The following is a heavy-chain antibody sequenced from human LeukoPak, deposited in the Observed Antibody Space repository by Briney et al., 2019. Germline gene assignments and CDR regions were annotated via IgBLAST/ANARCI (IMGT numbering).Heavy chain of an antibody. CDR1: GFTFSSYA. Sequence: PGGSLRLSCAASGFTFSSYAMSWVRQAPGKGLEWVSAISGSGGSTYYAGSVKGRFTISRDNSKNTLYLQMNSLRAGDTAVYYCAKDRVGARYYFDYWGQGTLVTVSS. D-gene: IGHD1-26*01. J-gene: IGHJ4*02. CDR3: AKDRVGARYYFDY. V-gene: IGHV3-23*01. CDR2: ISGSGGST.